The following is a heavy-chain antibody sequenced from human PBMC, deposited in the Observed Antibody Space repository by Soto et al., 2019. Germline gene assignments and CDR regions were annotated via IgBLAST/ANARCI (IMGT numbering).Heavy chain of an antibody. CDR2: ISGSGGST. D-gene: IGHD1-26*01. V-gene: IGHV3-23*01. J-gene: IGHJ4*02. Sequence: GGSLRLSCAASGITFSSYAMSWVRQAPGKGLEWVSAISGSGGSTYYADSVKGRFTISRDNSKNTLYLQMNSLRAEDTAVYYCAKGLEEWELGYFDYWGQGTLVTVSS. CDR3: AKGLEEWELGYFDY. CDR1: GITFSSYA.